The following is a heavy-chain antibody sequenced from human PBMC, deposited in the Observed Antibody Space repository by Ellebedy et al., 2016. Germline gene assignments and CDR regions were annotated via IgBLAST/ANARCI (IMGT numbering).Heavy chain of an antibody. V-gene: IGHV3-23*01. CDR1: GFTFSTYD. CDR3: AKSANMRWADY. D-gene: IGHD1-26*01. J-gene: IGHJ4*02. CDR2: ISKSDGAT. Sequence: GESLKISXAASGFTFSTYDMSWVRQAPGKGLEWVTGISKSDGATYYADSVKGRFTISRDNSKNTLYLQMNSLRAEDTAVYYCAKSANMRWADYWGQGTLVTVSS.